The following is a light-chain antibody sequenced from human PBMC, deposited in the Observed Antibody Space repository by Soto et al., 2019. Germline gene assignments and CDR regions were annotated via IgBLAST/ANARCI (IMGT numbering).Light chain of an antibody. V-gene: IGLV2-11*01. Sequence: QSALTQPPSVSGSPGQSVTISCTGTSSDVGRYTYVSWYQQHPGKAPKLMIYDVDKRPSGIPDRFSGAKSGNTASLTISGLQAGDEADFYCCSYAGSYSWVFGGGTQLTVL. CDR3: CSYAGSYSWV. CDR1: SSDVGRYTY. CDR2: DVD. J-gene: IGLJ3*02.